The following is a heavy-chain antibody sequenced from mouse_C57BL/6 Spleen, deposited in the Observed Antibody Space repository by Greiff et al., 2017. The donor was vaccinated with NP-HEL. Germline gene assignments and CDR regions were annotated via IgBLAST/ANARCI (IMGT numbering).Heavy chain of an antibody. Sequence: KESCKASGYTFTSYWMHWVKQRPIQGLEWIGNIDPSDTETHYNQKFKDKATLTVDKSSSTAYMQLSSLTSEDSAVYYCARSWGFAYWGQGTLVTVSA. CDR3: ARSWGFAY. CDR1: GYTFTSYW. J-gene: IGHJ3*01. V-gene: IGHV1-52*01. CDR2: IDPSDTET.